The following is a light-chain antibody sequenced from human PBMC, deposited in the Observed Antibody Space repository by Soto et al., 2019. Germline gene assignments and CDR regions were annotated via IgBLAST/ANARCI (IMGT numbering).Light chain of an antibody. CDR1: QSVSSSY. J-gene: IGKJ1*01. Sequence: EIVLTQSPGTLSLSPGERATLSCSASQSVSSSYLAWYQQKPGQAPRLLIYGASSRATGIPDRFSGSGYGTDFTLTISRLEPEDFAVYYCQQYGSSPGRTFGQGTKVDI. CDR3: QQYGSSPGRT. V-gene: IGKV3-20*01. CDR2: GAS.